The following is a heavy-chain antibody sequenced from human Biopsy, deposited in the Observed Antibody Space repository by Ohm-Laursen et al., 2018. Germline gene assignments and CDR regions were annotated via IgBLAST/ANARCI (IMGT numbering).Heavy chain of an antibody. CDR2: ISDRGTT. D-gene: IGHD3-3*01. J-gene: IGHJ3*01. V-gene: IGHV4-59*01. CDR3: ARLYRLDDYWNDDPPDAFDV. CDR1: GGSMSGDY. Sequence: SQTLSLTCPVSGGSMSGDYWIWIRQSPRKGLEWIGHISDRGTTNSNPSLRGRITISVDTSKNQFSLKLNSVSAADTALFFCARLYRLDDYWNDDPPDAFDVWGPGTMVTVSS.